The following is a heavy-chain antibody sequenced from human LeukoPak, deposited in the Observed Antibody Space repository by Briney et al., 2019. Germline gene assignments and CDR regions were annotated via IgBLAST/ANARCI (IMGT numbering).Heavy chain of an antibody. Sequence: ASVKVSCKASGYTFTSYGISWVRQAPGQGLERMGWISAYNCNTNYAQKLQGRVTMTTDTSPSTAYLELRSLRSDDTAVYYCARDLGYGSGSYYGGGDYWGQGTLVTVSS. CDR1: GYTFTSYG. D-gene: IGHD3-10*01. CDR2: ISAYNCNT. J-gene: IGHJ4*02. CDR3: ARDLGYGSGSYYGGGDY. V-gene: IGHV1-18*04.